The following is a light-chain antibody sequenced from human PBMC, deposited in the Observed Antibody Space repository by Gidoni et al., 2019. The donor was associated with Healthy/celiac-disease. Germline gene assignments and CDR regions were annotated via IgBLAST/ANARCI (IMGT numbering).Light chain of an antibody. CDR2: GAS. Sequence: EIVMTQSPATLSVSPGERATISCRASQSVSSNLAWYQQKPGQAPRLLIYGASTRATGIPARFSGSGSGTEFTLTISSLQSEDFAVYYCQQYNNGPRTFXXXTKVEIK. J-gene: IGKJ1*01. CDR1: QSVSSN. CDR3: QQYNNGPRT. V-gene: IGKV3D-15*01.